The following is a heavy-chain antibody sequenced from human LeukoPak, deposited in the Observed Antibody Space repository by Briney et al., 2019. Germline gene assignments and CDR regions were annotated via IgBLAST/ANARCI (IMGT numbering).Heavy chain of an antibody. D-gene: IGHD6-6*01. CDR1: GFTFSSYA. J-gene: IGHJ4*02. CDR3: DPHDSASQF. V-gene: IGHV3-30*09. Sequence: GGSLRLSCAASGFTFSSYATHWVRQAPGKGLEWVAVISYDGSNKYYADSVKGRFAISRDNSKNTLYLQMNGLRDEDTAVYYCDPHDSASQFWGQGTLVTVSS. CDR2: ISYDGSNK.